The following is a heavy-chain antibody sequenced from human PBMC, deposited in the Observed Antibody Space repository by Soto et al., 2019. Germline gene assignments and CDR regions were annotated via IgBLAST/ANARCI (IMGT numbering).Heavy chain of an antibody. CDR1: GFTFSSYA. J-gene: IGHJ4*02. CDR2: ISGSGGST. D-gene: IGHD6-6*01. CDR3: AKEGYSSSSYRLGEVDY. Sequence: EVQLLESGGGLVQPGGSLRLSCAASGFTFSSYAMSWVRQAPGKGLEWVSAISGSGGSTYYADSVKGRFTISRDNSKNRLYLQMNSLRAEDTAVYYCAKEGYSSSSYRLGEVDYWGQGTLVTVSS. V-gene: IGHV3-23*01.